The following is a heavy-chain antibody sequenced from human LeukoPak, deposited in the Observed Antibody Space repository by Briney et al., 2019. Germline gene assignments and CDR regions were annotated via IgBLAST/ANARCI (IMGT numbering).Heavy chain of an antibody. CDR2: IRSKAYGGTT. CDR1: GFTFGDYA. CDR3: TRDPSRSSSYYFDY. V-gene: IGHV3-49*03. Sequence: GGSLRLSCTASGFTFGDYAMSWFRQAPGKGLEWVGFIRSKAYGGTTEYAASVKGRFTISRDDSKSIAYLQMNSLKTEDTAVYYCTRDPSRSSSYYFDYWGQGTLVTVSS. J-gene: IGHJ4*02. D-gene: IGHD6-6*01.